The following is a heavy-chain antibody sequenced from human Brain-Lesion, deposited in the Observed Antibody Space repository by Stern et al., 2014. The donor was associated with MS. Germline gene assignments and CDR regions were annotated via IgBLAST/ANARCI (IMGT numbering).Heavy chain of an antibody. CDR2: INPNTGGT. V-gene: IGHV1-2*02. Sequence: QVQLVQSGAEVKKPGASVKVSCKTSGYIFTGYYIHWVRQAPGQGLEWMARINPNTGGTKYAQKFQGRVTLTRDTSTSTATMELSSLTSDDTAVYYCARGQRGITIFGVVTDYYYLGMDVWGQGTTVTVSS. D-gene: IGHD3-3*01. CDR3: ARGQRGITIFGVVTDYYYLGMDV. CDR1: GYIFTGYY. J-gene: IGHJ6*02.